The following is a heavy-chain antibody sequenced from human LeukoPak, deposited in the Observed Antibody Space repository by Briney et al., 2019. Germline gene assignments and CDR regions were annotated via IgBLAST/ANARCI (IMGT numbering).Heavy chain of an antibody. J-gene: IGHJ5*01. D-gene: IGHD3-22*01. CDR3: ARDLWNFYDDSGYNRDFDS. Sequence: ASVKVSCKATSRISWVRQAPGQGLEWMGWIGTYGGNTYYAQKFQGRITVTTDTSTSTVYMELRNLRSDDTAVYYCARDLWNFYDDSGYNRDFDSWGQGTLVTVSS. CDR1: TSR. CDR2: IGTYGGNT. V-gene: IGHV1-18*01.